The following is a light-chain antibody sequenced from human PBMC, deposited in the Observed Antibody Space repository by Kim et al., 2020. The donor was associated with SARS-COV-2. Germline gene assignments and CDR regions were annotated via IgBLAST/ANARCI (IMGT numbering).Light chain of an antibody. CDR2: GAS. CDR3: QQDYNLPMYT. V-gene: IGKV3D-7*01. Sequence: PGQRVTLSCRASQSVSSSYLTWYQQTPGQAPRLLIYGASTRATGIPARFSGSGSGTDFTLTISSLQPEDFAVYYCQQDYNLPMYTFGQGTKLEI. CDR1: QSVSSSY. J-gene: IGKJ2*01.